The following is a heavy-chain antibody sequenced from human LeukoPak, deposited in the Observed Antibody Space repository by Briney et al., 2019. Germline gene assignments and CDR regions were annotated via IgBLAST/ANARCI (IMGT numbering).Heavy chain of an antibody. D-gene: IGHD2-2*02. J-gene: IGHJ6*03. CDR1: GYTFTGYY. CDR2: INPNSGGT. CDR3: ARGDCSSTSCYTGGYCYYYYYMDV. V-gene: IGHV1-2*02. Sequence: GASVKVSCKASGYTFTGYYMHWVRQAPGQGLEWMGWINPNSGGTNYAQKFQGRVTMTRDTSISTAYMELSRLRSDDTAVYYCARGDCSSTSCYTGGYCYYYYYMDVWGKGTTVTVSS.